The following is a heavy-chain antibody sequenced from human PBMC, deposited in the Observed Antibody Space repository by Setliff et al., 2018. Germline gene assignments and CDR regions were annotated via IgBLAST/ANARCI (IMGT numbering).Heavy chain of an antibody. D-gene: IGHD3-10*01. V-gene: IGHV1-69*06. Sequence: GASVKVSCKASGDTFSTYSLSWVRQAPGQGLEWMGGIIPLLETAKYAQKFQGRVTITADKSTSTAYMELGSLTTDDTAVYYCARVESMVRGKNILRHFDYWGQGIQVTVSS. CDR2: IIPLLETA. CDR3: ARVESMVRGKNILRHFDY. J-gene: IGHJ4*02. CDR1: GDTFSTYS.